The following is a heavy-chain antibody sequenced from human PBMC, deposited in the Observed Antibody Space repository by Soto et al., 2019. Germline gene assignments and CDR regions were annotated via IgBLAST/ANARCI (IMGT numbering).Heavy chain of an antibody. Sequence: QVHLVQSGAEVKKPGASVKVSCKASGYTFTSYGITWVRQAPGQGLEWMGWISAHTGNTDYAQKLQGRGIVTRDTSTSTAYMELRRLISDDTAVYYCARGRYGDYWGQGALVTVSS. CDR1: GYTFTSYG. CDR2: ISAHTGNT. J-gene: IGHJ4*02. V-gene: IGHV1-18*01. D-gene: IGHD1-1*01. CDR3: ARGRYGDY.